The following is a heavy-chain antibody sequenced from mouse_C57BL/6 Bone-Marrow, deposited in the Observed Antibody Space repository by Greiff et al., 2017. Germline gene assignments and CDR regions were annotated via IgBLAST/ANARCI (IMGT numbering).Heavy chain of an antibody. CDR3: TRDTTVANYFDY. D-gene: IGHD1-1*01. V-gene: IGHV5-9-1*02. CDR2: ISSGGDYI. CDR1: GFTFSSYA. Sequence: EVQLVESGEGLVKPGGSLKLSCAASGFTFSSYAMSWVRQTPEKRLEWVAYISSGGDYIYYADTVKGRFTISRDNARNTLYLQMSSLKSEDTAMYYCTRDTTVANYFDYWGQGTTLTVSS. J-gene: IGHJ2*01.